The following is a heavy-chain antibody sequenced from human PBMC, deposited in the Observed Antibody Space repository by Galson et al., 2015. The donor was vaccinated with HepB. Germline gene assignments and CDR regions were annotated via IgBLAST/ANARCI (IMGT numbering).Heavy chain of an antibody. V-gene: IGHV4-39*01. J-gene: IGHJ4*02. CDR3: ATAAGDYYFDY. CDR2: VYYTGST. CDR1: GYSISGSTYY. Sequence: ETLSLTCTVSGYSISGSTYYWGWIRQPPGKGLEWVGSVYYTGSTYYTPSLRSRVTTSVDTSKNQFSLNLPSVTAADTAVYYCATAAGDYYFDYWARESWSPSRQ. D-gene: IGHD6-13*01.